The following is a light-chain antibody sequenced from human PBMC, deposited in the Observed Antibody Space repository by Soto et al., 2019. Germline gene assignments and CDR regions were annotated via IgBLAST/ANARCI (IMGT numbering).Light chain of an antibody. Sequence: EILMTQSPDTLSVSPGESATLSCRASQRVYSNLAWYQQKPGQAPRLLIYGASSRATGIPDRFSGSGSGTDFTLTISRLEPEDFAVYYCQQYGYSPPLTFGGGTKVDIK. J-gene: IGKJ4*01. CDR3: QQYGYSPPLT. V-gene: IGKV3-20*01. CDR1: QRVYSN. CDR2: GAS.